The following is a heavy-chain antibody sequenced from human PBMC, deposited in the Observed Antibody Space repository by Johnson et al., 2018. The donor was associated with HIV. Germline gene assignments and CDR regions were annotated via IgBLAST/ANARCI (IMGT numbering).Heavy chain of an antibody. CDR3: ARPPLERIISGSYGAFDL. CDR2: ISYDGSNK. V-gene: IGHV3-30*04. CDR1: GFTFSSYA. D-gene: IGHD1-26*01. Sequence: QVQLVESGGGVVQPGGSLRLSCAASGFTFSSYAIHWVRQAPGKGLEWVAVISYDGSNKYYADSVKGRFTISRDYSKNTLYLQMNSLRTYDTAVYYCARPPLERIISGSYGAFDLWGQGTMVTVSS. J-gene: IGHJ3*01.